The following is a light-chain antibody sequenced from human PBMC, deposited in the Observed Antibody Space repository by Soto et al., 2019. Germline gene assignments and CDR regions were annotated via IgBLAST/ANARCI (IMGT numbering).Light chain of an antibody. J-gene: IGKJ1*01. V-gene: IGKV1-5*01. CDR3: QQYTNTNNPWM. CDR1: QTHIAY. CDR2: DAS. Sequence: DVHLTQSPSTLSASVGDRVTITCRASQTHIAYLAWYQQKPGTAPKLLAYDASTLQSGVASRFSGSGSGTEFTLIISGLQPDDSATYYCQQYTNTNNPWMFGQGTKVDIK.